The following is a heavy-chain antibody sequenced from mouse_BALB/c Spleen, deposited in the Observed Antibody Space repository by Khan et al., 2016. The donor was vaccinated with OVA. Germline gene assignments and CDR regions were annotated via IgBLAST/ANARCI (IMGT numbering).Heavy chain of an antibody. Sequence: VQLQQSGPELVKPGASVKISCKASGYSFTGYFMNWVMQSHGKSLEWIGRINPHIGETFYNQKFKSKATLTVDESSSTAHMELRSLSSEDSAVYYCARKNGSDFDYWGQGTTLTVSS. J-gene: IGHJ2*01. CDR2: INPHIGET. D-gene: IGHD1-1*01. V-gene: IGHV1-20*02. CDR3: ARKNGSDFDY. CDR1: GYSFTGYF.